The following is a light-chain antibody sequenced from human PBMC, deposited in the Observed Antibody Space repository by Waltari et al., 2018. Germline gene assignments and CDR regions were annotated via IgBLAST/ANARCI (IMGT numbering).Light chain of an antibody. CDR1: QSISSY. Sequence: DIQMTQSPSSLSASVGDRVTIPCRASQSISSYLNWYQQKPGKAPKLLIYAASSLQSGVPSRFSGSGSGTDFTLTISSLQPEDFATYYCQQSYSTPSTFGPGTKVDIK. CDR2: AAS. CDR3: QQSYSTPST. V-gene: IGKV1-39*01. J-gene: IGKJ3*01.